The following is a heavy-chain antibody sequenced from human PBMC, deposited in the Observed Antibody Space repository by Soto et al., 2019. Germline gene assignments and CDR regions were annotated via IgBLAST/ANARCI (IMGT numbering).Heavy chain of an antibody. CDR1: GYTFTSYY. CDR3: ASIPGTSQVGATGGDYYCYGMDV. J-gene: IGHJ6*02. V-gene: IGHV1-46*01. Sequence: QVQLVQSGAEVKKPGASVKVSCKASGYTFTSYYMHWVRQAPGQGLEWMGIINPSGGSTSYAQKFQGRGTMTRDPPTSTVYMELSSLRAEDSAVYFCASIPGTSQVGATGGDYYCYGMDVWGQGTTVTVSS. D-gene: IGHD1-26*01. CDR2: INPSGGST.